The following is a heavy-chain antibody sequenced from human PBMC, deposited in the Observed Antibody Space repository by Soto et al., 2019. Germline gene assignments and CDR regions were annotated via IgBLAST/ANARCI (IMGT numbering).Heavy chain of an antibody. V-gene: IGHV3-7*01. CDR2: VKQDGTEK. CDR3: ARGGSNFRV. CDR1: GFTFSSFW. J-gene: IGHJ4*02. Sequence: EMQVVESGGGLVQPGGSLGLSCAASGFTFSSFWMSWVRQAPGKGLEWVASVKQDGTEKNYVDSVKGRFTISRDNAKNSLYLQMNSLRVEDTALYYCARGGSNFRVWGQGTLVTVSS. D-gene: IGHD1-26*01.